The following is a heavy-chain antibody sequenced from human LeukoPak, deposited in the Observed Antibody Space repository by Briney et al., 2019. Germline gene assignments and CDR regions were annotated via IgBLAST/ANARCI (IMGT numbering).Heavy chain of an antibody. D-gene: IGHD6-19*01. CDR2: IYTSGST. Sequence: SETLSLTCSVYGGSFSGYYWSWIRQPAGKGLEWIGRIYTSGSTNYNPSLKSRVTMSVDTSKNQFSLKLSSVTAADTAVYYCARGGYSSGWTRFDYWGQGTLVTVSS. CDR3: ARGGYSSGWTRFDY. CDR1: GGSFSGYY. J-gene: IGHJ4*02. V-gene: IGHV4-4*07.